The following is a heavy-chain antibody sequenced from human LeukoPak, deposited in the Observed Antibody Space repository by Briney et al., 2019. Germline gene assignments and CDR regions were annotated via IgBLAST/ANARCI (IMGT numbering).Heavy chain of an antibody. J-gene: IGHJ4*02. CDR2: IYYSGST. D-gene: IGHD1-1*01. V-gene: IGHV4-59*01. Sequence: SETLSLTCTVSGGSISSYYWSWIRQPPGKRLEWIGYIYYSGSTNYNPSLKSRVTISVDTSKNQFSLKLSSVTAADTAVYYCARDSVSGSIDYWGQGTLVTVSS. CDR3: ARDSVSGSIDY. CDR1: GGSISSYY.